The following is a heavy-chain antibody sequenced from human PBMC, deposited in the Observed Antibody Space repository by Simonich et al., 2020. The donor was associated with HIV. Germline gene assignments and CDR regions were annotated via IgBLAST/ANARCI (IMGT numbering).Heavy chain of an antibody. CDR3: ASCGGDCYHFDY. D-gene: IGHD2-21*02. CDR1: NVSLSGDF. CDR2: INHSRST. J-gene: IGHJ4*02. Sequence: QVQLQQWGAGLLKPSETLSLTCAVYNVSLSGDFWSWIRQPPGKGLEWIGEINHSRSTNYNPSLKSRVTISVDTSKNQFSLKLSSVTAADTAVYYCASCGGDCYHFDYWGQGTLVTVSS. V-gene: IGHV4-34*01.